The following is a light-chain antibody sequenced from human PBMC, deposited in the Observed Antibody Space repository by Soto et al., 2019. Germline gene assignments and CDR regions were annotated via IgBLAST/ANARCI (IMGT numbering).Light chain of an antibody. V-gene: IGKV3-20*01. J-gene: IGKJ4*01. CDR1: QSVSTNY. Sequence: EIVLTQSPGTLSLSPGERATLSCRASQSVSTNYLAWYQRKPGQAPRLLIYGASSRATDIPNRFSGSGSGTDFTLTITRLKAEDFAVYYCQQVNSHPRTFGGGTKVEIK. CDR3: QQVNSHPRT. CDR2: GAS.